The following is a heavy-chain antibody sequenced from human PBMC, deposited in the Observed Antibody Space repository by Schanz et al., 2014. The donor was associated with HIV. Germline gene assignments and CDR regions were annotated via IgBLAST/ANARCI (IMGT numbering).Heavy chain of an antibody. D-gene: IGHD1-26*01. Sequence: QVQLVQSGAEVKKPGSSVKVSCKASGGTFSNYAINWVRQAPGQGLEWMGGIIPIFGTSNYAQKFQGRVTITADESTSTAYMELSSLRSEDTAVYYCARGIVGATPAFDIWGQGTMVTVSS. CDR3: ARGIVGATPAFDI. J-gene: IGHJ3*02. CDR2: IIPIFGTS. V-gene: IGHV1-69*01. CDR1: GGTFSNYA.